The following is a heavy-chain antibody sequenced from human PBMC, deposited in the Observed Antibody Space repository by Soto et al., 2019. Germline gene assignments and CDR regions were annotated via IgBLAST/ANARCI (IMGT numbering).Heavy chain of an antibody. CDR2: IIPILGIA. CDR1: GGTFSSYT. J-gene: IGHJ4*02. D-gene: IGHD3-3*01. Sequence: QVQLVQSGAEVKKPGSSVKVSCKASGGTFSSYTISWVRQAPGQGLEWRGRIIPILGIANYAQKFQGRVTITADKSTSTAYMELSSLRSEDTAVYYCARAPLDTIFGVVPYFDYWGQGTLVTVSS. V-gene: IGHV1-69*02. CDR3: ARAPLDTIFGVVPYFDY.